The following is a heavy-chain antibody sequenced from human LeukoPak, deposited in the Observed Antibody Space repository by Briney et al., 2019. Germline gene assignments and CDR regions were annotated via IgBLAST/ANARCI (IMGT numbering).Heavy chain of an antibody. CDR2: ISGSGGST. CDR3: AKDLTIFGLGSAFDH. CDR1: GFTFSSYA. Sequence: GGSLRLSCAASGFTFSSYAMSWVRQAPGKGLEWVSAISGSGGSTYYADSVKGRFTISRDNSKNTLYLQMNSLRAEDTAVYYCAKDLTIFGLGSAFDHWGQGTLVTVSS. D-gene: IGHD3-3*01. V-gene: IGHV3-23*01. J-gene: IGHJ4*02.